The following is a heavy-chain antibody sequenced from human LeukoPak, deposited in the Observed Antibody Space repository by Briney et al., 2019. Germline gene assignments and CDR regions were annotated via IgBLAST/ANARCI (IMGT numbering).Heavy chain of an antibody. D-gene: IGHD3/OR15-3a*01. CDR2: IDDSGETT. J-gene: IGHJ4*02. CDR3: AKVATWTYFDS. CDR1: GFTLRSSA. Sequence: PGGSLRLSCAASGFTLRSSAMSWVRLAPGKGLGWVSTIDDSGETTYYADSVKGRFTISRDNSKNTLYLQLTSLRVEDTAVYYCAKVATWTYFDSWGQGTLVTVSS. V-gene: IGHV3-23*01.